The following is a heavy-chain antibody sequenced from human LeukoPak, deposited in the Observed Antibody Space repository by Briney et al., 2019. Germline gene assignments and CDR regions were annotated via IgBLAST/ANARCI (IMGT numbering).Heavy chain of an antibody. CDR2: IIPIFGIA. Sequence: ASVKVSCKASGGTFSSYAISWVRQAPGQGLEWMGRIIPIFGIANYAQRFQGRVTITADKSTSTAYMELSSLRSEDSAVYYCAGRYCSSTSCYILIGAFDIWGQGTMVTVSS. V-gene: IGHV1-69*04. CDR1: GGTFSSYA. D-gene: IGHD2-2*02. J-gene: IGHJ3*02. CDR3: AGRYCSSTSCYILIGAFDI.